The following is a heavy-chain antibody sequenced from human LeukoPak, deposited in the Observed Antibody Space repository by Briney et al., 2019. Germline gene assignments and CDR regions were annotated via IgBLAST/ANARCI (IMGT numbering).Heavy chain of an antibody. D-gene: IGHD1-26*01. CDR2: IRSKTHGGTT. Sequence: GGSLKLSCAASGFTFSNAWMTWVRQAPGQELKRVGGIRSKTHGGTTDYAVPVKGRFTVSRDDSKNTLYLPMNTLKTEDSAVYYCTTELSGSFDYWGQGTLATVSS. V-gene: IGHV3-15*01. CDR3: TTELSGSFDY. CDR1: GFTFSNAW. J-gene: IGHJ4*02.